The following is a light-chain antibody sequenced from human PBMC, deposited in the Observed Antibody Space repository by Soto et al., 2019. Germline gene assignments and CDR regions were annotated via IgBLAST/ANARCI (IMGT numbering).Light chain of an antibody. V-gene: IGKV3-11*01. CDR1: QSVSSY. Sequence: EIVLTQSPATLSLSPGERASLSCRASQSVSSYLAWYQQKPGQAPRLLIFDASNRATGIPARFSGSGSGTDFTLSISSLEPEDFAVYYCRQCGNWPPTFGQGTQLEIK. CDR2: DAS. J-gene: IGKJ1*01. CDR3: RQCGNWPPT.